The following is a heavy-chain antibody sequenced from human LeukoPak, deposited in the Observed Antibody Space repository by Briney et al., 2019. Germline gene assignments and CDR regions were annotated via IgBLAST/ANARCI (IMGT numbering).Heavy chain of an antibody. V-gene: IGHV4-39*01. J-gene: IGHJ4*02. CDR3: ARRGLTLGYCANGVCSPSIDY. CDR2: ICYSWRT. Sequence: SETLSLTCTVSGVSISSSSYYWGWIRQPPGQGLEWIGSICYSWRTYYNPSLNSRVTISVDTSKNQFPLKLSSVTAADTAVYYCARRGLTLGYCANGVCSPSIDYWGQGTLVTVSS. CDR1: GVSISSSSYY. D-gene: IGHD2-8*01.